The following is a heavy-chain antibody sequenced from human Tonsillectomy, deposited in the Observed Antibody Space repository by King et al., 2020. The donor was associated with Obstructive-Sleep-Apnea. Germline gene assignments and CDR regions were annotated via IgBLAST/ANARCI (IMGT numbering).Heavy chain of an antibody. CDR2: VIAYSGNT. CDR1: GYTFSTYG. CDR3: ARDQSREVTDY. V-gene: IGHV1-18*01. D-gene: IGHD2-21*02. J-gene: IGHJ4*02. Sequence: QVQLVESGAEVKKPGASVKVSCKASGYTFSTYGITWVRQAPGQGREWMGWVIAYSGNTDYAQNLPGRGTMTTDTSTSTAYMELRSLRSDDTAVYYCARDQSREVTDYWGQGTLVTVSS.